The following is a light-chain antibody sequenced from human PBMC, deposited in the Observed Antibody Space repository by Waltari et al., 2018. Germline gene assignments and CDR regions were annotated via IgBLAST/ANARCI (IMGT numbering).Light chain of an antibody. CDR1: QGVATN. Sequence: EIVMTQSPATLSVSPGEGAPLSCRASQGVATNLAWYQQKPDQAPRLLIYETSARATDVPARFSGSQYGTEFILTISSLQSEDSALYYCQQYYDSYSFGQGTKLQIK. V-gene: IGKV3-15*01. CDR3: QQYYDSYS. CDR2: ETS. J-gene: IGKJ2*01.